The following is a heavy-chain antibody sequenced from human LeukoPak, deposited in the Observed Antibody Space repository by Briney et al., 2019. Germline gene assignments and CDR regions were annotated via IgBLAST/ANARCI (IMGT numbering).Heavy chain of an antibody. J-gene: IGHJ4*02. CDR3: ARVETYYDFWSGYSALGYFDY. CDR2: IYHSGST. CDR1: GYSISSGYY. Sequence: SETLSLTCTVSGYSISSGYYWGWIRPPPGKGLEWIGSIYHSGSTYYNPSLKSRVTISVDTSKNQFSLKLSSVTAADTAVYYCARVETYYDFWSGYSALGYFDYWGQGTLVTVSS. V-gene: IGHV4-38-2*02. D-gene: IGHD3-3*01.